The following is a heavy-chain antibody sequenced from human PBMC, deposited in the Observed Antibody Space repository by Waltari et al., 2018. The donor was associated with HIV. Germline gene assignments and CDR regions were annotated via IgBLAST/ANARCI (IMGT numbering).Heavy chain of an antibody. D-gene: IGHD3-22*01. CDR2: IKVGKGGR. V-gene: IGHV1-3*01. CDR3: ARDLTHWFESSAYYVAGY. CDR1: GYPFTSYA. Sequence: QAQLVQSGAEVKKPGASVKVSCKASGYPFTSYAIHWARQAPGQKREWMGVIKVGKGGRKDSQKIQYRVTMTSDTSASTAYMELSSLRSEDTAVFFCARDLTHWFESSAYYVAGYLGQGTLVTFSP. J-gene: IGHJ4*02.